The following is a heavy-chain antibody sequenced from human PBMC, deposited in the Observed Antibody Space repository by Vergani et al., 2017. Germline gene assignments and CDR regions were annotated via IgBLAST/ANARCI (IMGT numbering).Heavy chain of an antibody. CDR1: GGSVSSGSYY. CDR2: IYYSGST. J-gene: IGHJ4*02. CDR3: AGDAWGFDY. V-gene: IGHV4-61*01. Sequence: QVQLQESGPGLVKPSETLSLTCTVSGGSVSSGSYYWSWIRQPPGKGLEWIGYIYYSGSTNYNPSLKSRVTISVDTSKNQFSLKLSSVTAADTAVYYCAGDAWGFDYWGQGTLVTVSS. D-gene: IGHD7-27*01.